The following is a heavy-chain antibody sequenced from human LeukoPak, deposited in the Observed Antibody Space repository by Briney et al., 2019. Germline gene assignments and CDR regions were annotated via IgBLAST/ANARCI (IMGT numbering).Heavy chain of an antibody. CDR1: GSTFSNYA. CDR3: AKDRVFRGAFFDY. J-gene: IGHJ4*02. D-gene: IGHD3-10*01. Sequence: GGSLRLSCAASGSTFSNYAMNWVRQAPGKGLEWVAAISGSDGRTYYADSVKGRFTITRDNSKNTLYLQMNSLRAEDTAVFYCAKDRVFRGAFFDYWGQGTLVTVSS. V-gene: IGHV3-23*01. CDR2: ISGSDGRT.